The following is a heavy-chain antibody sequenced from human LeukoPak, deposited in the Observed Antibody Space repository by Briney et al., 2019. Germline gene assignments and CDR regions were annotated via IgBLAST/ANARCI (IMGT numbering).Heavy chain of an antibody. CDR1: GGSISSSSYY. D-gene: IGHD3-10*01. Sequence: SETLSLTCTVSGGSISSSSYYWGWIRQPPGKGLEWIGSIYYSGSTYYNPSLKSRVTISVDTSKNQFSLKLSSVTAADTAVYYCARGITMVRGVIYYYFDYWGQGTLVTISS. CDR3: ARGITMVRGVIYYYFDY. V-gene: IGHV4-39*07. J-gene: IGHJ4*02. CDR2: IYYSGST.